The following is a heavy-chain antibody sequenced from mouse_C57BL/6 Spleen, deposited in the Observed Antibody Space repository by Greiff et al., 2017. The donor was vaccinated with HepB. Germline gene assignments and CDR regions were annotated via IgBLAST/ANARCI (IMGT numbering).Heavy chain of an antibody. CDR1: GYTFTNYT. Sequence: VQLQESGAELARPGASVKMSCKASGYTFTNYTMHWVKQRPGQGLEWIGYINPSSGYTKYNQKFKDKATLTADKSSSTAYMQLSSLTSEDSAVYYCARRGGSSHWYFDVWGTVTTVTVSS. CDR2: INPSSGYT. V-gene: IGHV1-4*01. D-gene: IGHD1-1*01. CDR3: ARRGGSSHWYFDV. J-gene: IGHJ1*03.